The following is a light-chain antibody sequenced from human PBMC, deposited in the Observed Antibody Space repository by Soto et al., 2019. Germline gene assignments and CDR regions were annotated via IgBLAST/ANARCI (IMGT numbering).Light chain of an antibody. CDR2: KAS. J-gene: IGKJ1*01. CDR1: QSISNW. V-gene: IGKV1-5*03. CDR3: QQYNGYRWT. Sequence: DIQMTQSPSTLSASVGDRVTITCRASQSISNWLAWYQQKPGKAPKILIYKASSLESGVPSRFSDSGSGTEFTLTISSLQPADSATYYCQQYNGYRWTFGQGTKVDIK.